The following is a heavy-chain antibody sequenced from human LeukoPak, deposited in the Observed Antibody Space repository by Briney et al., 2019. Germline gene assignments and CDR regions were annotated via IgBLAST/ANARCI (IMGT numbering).Heavy chain of an antibody. Sequence: ASVKVSCKASGYTFNSYGISWVRQAPGQGLEWMGWITAYNGNTNYAQKLQGRVTMTTDTSTSTAYMELRSLRSDDTAVYYCARNYYGSGVMDVWGKGTTVTVSS. CDR1: GYTFNSYG. J-gene: IGHJ6*04. CDR3: ARNYYGSGVMDV. CDR2: ITAYNGNT. D-gene: IGHD3-10*01. V-gene: IGHV1-18*01.